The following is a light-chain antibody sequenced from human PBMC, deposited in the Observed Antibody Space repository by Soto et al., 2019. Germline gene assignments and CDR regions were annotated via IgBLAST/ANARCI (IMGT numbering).Light chain of an antibody. Sequence: EIVLTQSPGTLSLSPGERATLSCRASQSVSSSYLAWYQQKPSQAPRLLIYGASSRATGIPDRFSGSGSGTDFTLTISRLEPEDFAVYYCQQYGSSPRTFGQGTKLEIQ. CDR2: GAS. V-gene: IGKV3-20*01. CDR1: QSVSSSY. J-gene: IGKJ2*01. CDR3: QQYGSSPRT.